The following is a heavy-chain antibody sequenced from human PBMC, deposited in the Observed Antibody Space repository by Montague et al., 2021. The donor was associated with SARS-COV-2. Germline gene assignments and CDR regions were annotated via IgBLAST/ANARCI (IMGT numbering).Heavy chain of an antibody. CDR3: ARGQVPIPAGLIFIPAARHLDG. Sequence: SETLSLTCAVYSGSFSDFYWTWIRQSPGKGLEWIGEINHTGSATYNPSLKGRVTLSRDTSMNQFSLKLQSVTPADTAVYYCARGQVPIPAGLIFIPAARHLDGWGQGTSVTVSS. V-gene: IGHV4-34*01. CDR2: INHTGSA. CDR1: SGSFSDFY. D-gene: IGHD3-9*01. J-gene: IGHJ3*01.